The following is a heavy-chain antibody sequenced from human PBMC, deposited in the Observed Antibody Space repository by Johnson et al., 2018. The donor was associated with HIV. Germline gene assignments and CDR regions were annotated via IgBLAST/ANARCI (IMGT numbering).Heavy chain of an antibody. J-gene: IGHJ3*02. CDR1: GFTFSSYW. Sequence: VQLVESGGGLVQPGGSLRLSCAASGFTFSSYWMSWVRQAPGKGLEWVANIKQDGSEKYYVDSVKGRFTISRDDSKNTLYLQMNSLKTEDTAVYYCTTAASSSWYGEDAFDIWGQGTMVTVSS. CDR3: TTAASSSWYGEDAFDI. V-gene: IGHV3-7*03. D-gene: IGHD6-13*01. CDR2: IKQDGSEK.